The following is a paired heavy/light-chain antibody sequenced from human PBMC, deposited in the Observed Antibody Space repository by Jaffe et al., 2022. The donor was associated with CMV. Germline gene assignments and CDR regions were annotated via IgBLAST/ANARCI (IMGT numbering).Heavy chain of an antibody. CDR3: ASQSGTRTPQFDY. CDR2: VGYSGTT. Sequence: QVQLQESGPGLVKPSETLSLTCTVSGAYISNYYWSWIRQPPGKGLEWIGYVGYSGTTSYNPSLKSRVTISVDTSKSQFSLNLNSVTAADTAVYYCASQSGTRTPQFDYWGQGTLVTVSS. V-gene: IGHV4-59*08. CDR1: GAYISNYY. J-gene: IGHJ4*02.
Light chain of an antibody. J-gene: IGKJ4*01. V-gene: IGKV1-39*01. CDR2: AAS. CDR1: QSISSY. Sequence: DIQMTQSPSSLSASVGDRVTITCRASQSISSYLTWYEQKPGKAPKLLIYAASSLQSGVPSRFSGSGSGTDFTLTISSLQPEDFATYYCQQSYSTPLTFGGGTKVEIK. CDR3: QQSYSTPLT.